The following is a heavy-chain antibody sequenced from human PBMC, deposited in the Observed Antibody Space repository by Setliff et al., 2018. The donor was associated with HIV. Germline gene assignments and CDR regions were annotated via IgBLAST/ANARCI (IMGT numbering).Heavy chain of an antibody. V-gene: IGHV4-31*03. CDR3: ARGKDPGLYFDN. Sequence: PSETLSLTCTVSGGSISSGGYYWSWIRQHPGKGLEWIGYIYYSGSTYYNPSLKSRLTVSIDTSKNHLSLKVISVSVADTAMYFCARGKDPGLYFDNWRQGTLVTVSS. D-gene: IGHD2-15*01. CDR1: GGSISSGGYY. CDR2: IYYSGST. J-gene: IGHJ4*02.